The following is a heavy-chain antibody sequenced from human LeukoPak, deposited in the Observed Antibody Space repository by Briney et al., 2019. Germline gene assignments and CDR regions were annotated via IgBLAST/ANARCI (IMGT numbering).Heavy chain of an antibody. D-gene: IGHD1-7*01. V-gene: IGHV1-18*01. CDR2: ISASNGNT. CDR3: ARDHSNWNYAPDF. Sequence: ASVKVSCQASGDTISRYSITWVRQAPGQGLQWLGWISASNGNTNYAQKFRDRVTMSTDTSTGTAYLDVRSLTSDDTAVYYCARDHSNWNYAPDFWGQGTLVIVSS. J-gene: IGHJ4*02. CDR1: GDTISRYS.